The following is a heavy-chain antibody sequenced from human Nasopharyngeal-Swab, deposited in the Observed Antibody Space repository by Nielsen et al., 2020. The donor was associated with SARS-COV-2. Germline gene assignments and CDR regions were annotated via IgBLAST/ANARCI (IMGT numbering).Heavy chain of an antibody. CDR3: AKGRITMTPFDY. Sequence: GGSLRLSCAASGFTFSNAWMNWVRQAPGKGLEWVGRIKSKTDGGTTDYAAPVKGRFTISRDDSKNTLYLQMNSLKTEDTAVYYCAKGRITMTPFDYWGQGTLVTVSS. CDR2: IKSKTDGGTT. J-gene: IGHJ4*02. V-gene: IGHV3-15*07. D-gene: IGHD3-22*01. CDR1: GFTFSNAW.